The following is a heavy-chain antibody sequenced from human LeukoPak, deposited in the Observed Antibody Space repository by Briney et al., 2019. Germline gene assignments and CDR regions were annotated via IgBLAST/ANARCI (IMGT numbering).Heavy chain of an antibody. CDR3: TREGNDYGDYLPDY. V-gene: IGHV3-30*03. CDR1: GFTFSSYG. Sequence: GRSLRLSCVASGFTFSSYGMHWVRQAPGKGLEWVAMISYDGSDKYYAESVKGRFTISRENYKNTLYLQMNSLRDEDTAMYYCTREGNDYGDYLPDYWGQGTLVTVSS. CDR2: ISYDGSDK. D-gene: IGHD4-17*01. J-gene: IGHJ4*02.